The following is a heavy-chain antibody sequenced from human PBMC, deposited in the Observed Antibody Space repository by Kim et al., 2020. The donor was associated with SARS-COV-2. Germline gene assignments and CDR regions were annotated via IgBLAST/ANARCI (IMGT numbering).Heavy chain of an antibody. CDR1: GYTLTELS. CDR3: ATDRQPYGEIDY. J-gene: IGHJ4*02. CDR2: FDPEDGET. D-gene: IGHD2-2*01. Sequence: DSVKVSCKVSGYTLTELSMHWVRQAPGKGLEWMGGFDPEDGETIYAQKFQGRVTMTEDTSTDTAYMELSSLRSEDTAVYYCATDRQPYGEIDYWGQGTLVTVSS. V-gene: IGHV1-24*01.